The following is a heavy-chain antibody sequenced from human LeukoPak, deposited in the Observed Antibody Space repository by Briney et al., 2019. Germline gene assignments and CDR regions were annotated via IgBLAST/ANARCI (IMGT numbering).Heavy chain of an antibody. V-gene: IGHV1-2*02. Sequence: GASVKVSCKASGYTFTSYGISWVRQAPGQGLEWMGWINPNSGGTNYAQKFQGRVTMTRDTSISTAYMELSRLRSDDTAVYYCAGERITMIVVAYWNWFDPWGQGTLVTVSS. CDR2: INPNSGGT. D-gene: IGHD3-22*01. CDR1: GYTFTSYG. CDR3: AGERITMIVVAYWNWFDP. J-gene: IGHJ5*02.